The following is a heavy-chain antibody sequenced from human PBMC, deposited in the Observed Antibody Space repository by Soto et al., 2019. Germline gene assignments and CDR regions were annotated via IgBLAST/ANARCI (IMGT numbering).Heavy chain of an antibody. D-gene: IGHD6-6*01. V-gene: IGHV3-30*18. J-gene: IGHJ4*02. CDR2: ISHDGSNM. CDR3: AKGGPQFVRYYFDC. CDR1: GLTFSSYG. Sequence: GGSLRLSCAASGLTFSSYGMHWVRQAPGKGLEWVAVISHDGSNMYYADSVKGRFTISRDNSKNTLYLQINSLRADDTAVYYCAKGGPQFVRYYFDCWGQGTLVTVSS.